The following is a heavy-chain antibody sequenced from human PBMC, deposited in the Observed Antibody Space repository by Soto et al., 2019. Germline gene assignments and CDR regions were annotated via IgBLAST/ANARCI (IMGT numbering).Heavy chain of an antibody. Sequence: GGSLRLSCAASGFTFSSYWMSWVRQAPGKGLEWVANIKQDGSEKYYVDSVKGRFTISRDNAKNSLYLQMNSLRAEDTAVYYCARALLRYFDWSTYPDAFDIWGQGTMVTVSS. V-gene: IGHV3-7*01. D-gene: IGHD3-9*01. J-gene: IGHJ3*02. CDR3: ARALLRYFDWSTYPDAFDI. CDR2: IKQDGSEK. CDR1: GFTFSSYW.